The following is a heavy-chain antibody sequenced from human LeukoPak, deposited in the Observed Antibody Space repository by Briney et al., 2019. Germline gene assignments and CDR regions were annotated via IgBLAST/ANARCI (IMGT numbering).Heavy chain of an antibody. D-gene: IGHD5-24*01. CDR1: GFTFSSYG. V-gene: IGHV3-30*18. CDR2: ISYDGSSK. CDR3: AKWWGGRWLHYFDY. J-gene: IGHJ4*02. Sequence: GGSLRLSCAPFGFTFSSYGMHWVRQAPGKGLEWVAVISYDGSSKYYADSVMGRFTISRDNSKNTLYLQMNSLRAEDTAVYCCAKWWGGRWLHYFDYWGQGTLVTVSS.